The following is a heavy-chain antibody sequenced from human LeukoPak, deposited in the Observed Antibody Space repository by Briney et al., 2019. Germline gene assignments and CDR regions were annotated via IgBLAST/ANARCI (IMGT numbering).Heavy chain of an antibody. CDR1: GGSVSSGSYY. CDR2: IYYSGST. Sequence: SETLSLTCTVSGGSVSSGSYYWSWIRQPPGKGLEWIGYIYYSGSTNYNPSLKSRVPISVDTSKNQFSLKLSSVTAADTAVYYCARYAAGPFDYWGQGTLVTVSS. J-gene: IGHJ4*02. V-gene: IGHV4-61*01. CDR3: ARYAAGPFDY. D-gene: IGHD6-13*01.